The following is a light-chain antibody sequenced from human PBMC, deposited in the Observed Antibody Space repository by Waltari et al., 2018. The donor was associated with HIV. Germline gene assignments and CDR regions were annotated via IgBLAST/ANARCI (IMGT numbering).Light chain of an antibody. CDR3: QAWDNSTAV. Sequence: SYELTQPPSVSVSPGQTASISCSGDTLGDKYAFWYQQKPGQSPVLVIYQDNKRPSGIPERFSGSNSGNTATLTISGTQAMDEADYYCQAWDNSTAVFGGGTELTVL. CDR1: TLGDKY. J-gene: IGLJ2*01. CDR2: QDN. V-gene: IGLV3-1*01.